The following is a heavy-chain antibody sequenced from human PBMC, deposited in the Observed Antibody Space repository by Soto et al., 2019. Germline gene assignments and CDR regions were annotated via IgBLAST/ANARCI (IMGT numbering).Heavy chain of an antibody. J-gene: IGHJ4*02. CDR2: IKSKTDGGTT. CDR3: XTLPVLRYFDLSEPNFDY. Sequence: PGGSLRLSCAASGFTFSNAWMSWVRQAPGKGLEWVGRIKSKTDGGTTDYAAPVKGRFTISRDDSXXXXXXXXXXXXXEDTAVXXXXTLPVLRYFDLSEPNFDYWGQGTLVTVSS. V-gene: IGHV3-15*01. D-gene: IGHD3-9*01. CDR1: GFTFSNAW.